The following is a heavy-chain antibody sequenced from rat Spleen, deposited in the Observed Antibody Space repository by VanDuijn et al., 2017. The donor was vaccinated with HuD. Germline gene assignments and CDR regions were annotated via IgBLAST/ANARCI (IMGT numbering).Heavy chain of an antibody. CDR3: ATAGTRVSRFAY. V-gene: IGHV5-19*01. CDR1: GFTFNKYW. D-gene: IGHD1-4*01. Sequence: EVQLVESGGGLVQPGRSLKLSCVASGFTFNKYWMNWIRQAPTKGLEWVASVSLSGGSTNYRDSVKGRFTISRDNARSTLYLQMNSLRSEDTATYYCATAGTRVSRFAYWGQGTLVTVSS. CDR2: VSLSGGST. J-gene: IGHJ3*01.